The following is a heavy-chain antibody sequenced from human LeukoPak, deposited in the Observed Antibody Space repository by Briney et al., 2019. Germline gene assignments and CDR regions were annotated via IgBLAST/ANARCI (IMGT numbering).Heavy chain of an antibody. J-gene: IGHJ6*03. Sequence: PSETLSLTCTVSGGSISISGYYWGWIRQSPGKGLEWIGNIYYSGTTYYNPSLKSRVTISVDTSKNQFSLKLTSVTAADTAVFYCARTYYYYYYMDVWGKGTTVTVSS. CDR1: GGSISISGYY. CDR2: IYYSGTT. V-gene: IGHV4-39*01. CDR3: ARTYYYYYYMDV.